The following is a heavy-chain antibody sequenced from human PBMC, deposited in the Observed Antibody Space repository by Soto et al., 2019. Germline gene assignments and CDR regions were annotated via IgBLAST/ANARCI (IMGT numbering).Heavy chain of an antibody. CDR2: IYPGDSDT. V-gene: IGHV5-51*01. Sequence: PGESLKISCKGSGYSFTSYWIGWVRQMPGKGLEWMGIIYPGDSDTRYSPSFQGQVTISADKSISTAYLQWSSLKASDTAMYYCARSYYYDSSGGVGYYYYGRDVWAQGTTVTVSS. D-gene: IGHD3-22*01. CDR1: GYSFTSYW. CDR3: ARSYYYDSSGGVGYYYYGRDV. J-gene: IGHJ6*02.